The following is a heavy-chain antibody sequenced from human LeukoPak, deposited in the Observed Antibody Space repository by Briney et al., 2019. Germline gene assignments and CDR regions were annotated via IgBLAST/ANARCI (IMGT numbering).Heavy chain of an antibody. V-gene: IGHV4-4*02. J-gene: IGHJ4*02. CDR2: IYHSGST. CDR1: GGSISSSNW. D-gene: IGHD6-19*01. CDR3: TRDPVGSGWYDY. Sequence: SETLSLTCAVSGGSISSSNWWSWARQSPGKGLEWIGQIYHSGSTNYNPSLKSRLTISVDKSKNQFSLRLSSVTAADTAVYYCTRDPVGSGWYDYWGQGTLVTVSS.